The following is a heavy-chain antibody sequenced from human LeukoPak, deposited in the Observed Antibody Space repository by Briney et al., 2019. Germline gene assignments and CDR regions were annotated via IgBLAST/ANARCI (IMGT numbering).Heavy chain of an antibody. CDR3: TRGLAQLELDGFDY. D-gene: IGHD1-1*01. CDR1: GLTFGDCA. V-gene: IGHV3-49*03. CDR2: IRSKAYGGTT. Sequence: GGSLRLSCTASGLTFGDCAMSWFRQAPGKGLEWVGFIRSKAYGGTTEYAASVKGRFTISRDDSKSIAYLQMNSLKTEDTAVYYCTRGLAQLELDGFDYWGQGTLVTVSS. J-gene: IGHJ4*02.